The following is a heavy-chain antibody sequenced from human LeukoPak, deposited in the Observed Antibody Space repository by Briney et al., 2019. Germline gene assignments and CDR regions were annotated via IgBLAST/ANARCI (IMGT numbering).Heavy chain of an antibody. CDR1: CGSISSYY. CDR2: IYYSGST. D-gene: IGHD1-1*01. J-gene: IGHJ4*02. Sequence: PSETLSLTCTVSCGSISSYYWSWIRQPPGKGLEWIGYIYYSGSTNYNPSLKSRVTISVDTSKNQFSLRLSSVTAADTAVYYCARDISNDHFAYWGQGTLVTISS. V-gene: IGHV4-59*12. CDR3: ARDISNDHFAY.